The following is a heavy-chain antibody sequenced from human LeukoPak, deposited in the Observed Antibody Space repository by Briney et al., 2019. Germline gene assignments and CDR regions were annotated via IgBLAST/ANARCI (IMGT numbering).Heavy chain of an antibody. CDR2: IRSKADGGIT. Sequence: GGSLRLSCTASGFTFGDYAMSWFRQAPGKGLEWVGFIRSKADGGITEYAASVKFRFTISRDDSKSIAYLQMNSPKTEDTAVYYCTRDPEVNRAVGGTFSFDYWGRGTMVTVSS. CDR1: GFTFGDYA. J-gene: IGHJ4*02. CDR3: TRDPEVNRAVGGTFSFDY. V-gene: IGHV3-49*03. D-gene: IGHD6-13*01.